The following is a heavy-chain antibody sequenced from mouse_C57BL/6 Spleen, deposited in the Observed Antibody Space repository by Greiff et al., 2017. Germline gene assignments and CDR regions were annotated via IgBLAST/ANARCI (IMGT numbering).Heavy chain of an antibody. V-gene: IGHV5-4*01. CDR2: ISDGGSYT. D-gene: IGHD1-1*01. CDR1: GFTFSSYA. Sequence: EVKLVESGGGLVKPGGSLKLSCAASGFTFSSYAMSWVRQTPEKRLEWVATISDGGSYTYYPDNVKGRFTISRDNAKNNLYLQMSHLKSEDTAMYYCAREGDGSSYKYFDVWGTGTTVTVSS. CDR3: AREGDGSSYKYFDV. J-gene: IGHJ1*03.